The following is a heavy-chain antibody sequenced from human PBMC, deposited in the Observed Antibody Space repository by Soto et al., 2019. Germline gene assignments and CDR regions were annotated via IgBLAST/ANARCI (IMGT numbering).Heavy chain of an antibody. D-gene: IGHD6-19*01. CDR1: GYTCTGYG. V-gene: IGHV1-18*04. J-gene: IGHJ4*02. CDR3: ARDIGIAVAGPFGY. CDR2: ISAYYGNT. Sequence: ASVKVSCKASGYTCTGYGISWLRQAPGQGLEWMGWISAYYGNTNYAQKLQGRVTMTTDTSTSTAYMELRSLRSDDTAVYYCARDIGIAVAGPFGYWGQGTLVTVSS.